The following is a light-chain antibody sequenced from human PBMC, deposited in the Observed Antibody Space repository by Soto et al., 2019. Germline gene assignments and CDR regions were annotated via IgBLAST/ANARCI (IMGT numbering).Light chain of an antibody. V-gene: IGLV1-51*02. CDR2: ENN. Sequence: QSVLTQPPSVSAAPGQKVTVSCSGGSSNIGNNYVSWYQQPPGTAPKRLIYENNVRSSGIPDRFSGSKSGTSATLGITGLQPGDEADYYCATWDSSLSAVVFGGGTKLTVL. CDR3: ATWDSSLSAVV. CDR1: SSNIGNNY. J-gene: IGLJ3*02.